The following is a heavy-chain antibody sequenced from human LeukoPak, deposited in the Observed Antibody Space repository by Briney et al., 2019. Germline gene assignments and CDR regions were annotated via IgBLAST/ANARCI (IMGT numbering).Heavy chain of an antibody. Sequence: PSETLSLTCTVSGGSISSYYWSWIRQPPGKGLEWIGYIYYSGSTNYNPPLKSRVTISVDTSKNQFSLKLSSVTAADTAVYYCARGVATVVSNWFDPWGQGTLVTVSS. CDR1: GGSISSYY. CDR2: IYYSGST. D-gene: IGHD4-23*01. V-gene: IGHV4-59*01. CDR3: ARGVATVVSNWFDP. J-gene: IGHJ5*02.